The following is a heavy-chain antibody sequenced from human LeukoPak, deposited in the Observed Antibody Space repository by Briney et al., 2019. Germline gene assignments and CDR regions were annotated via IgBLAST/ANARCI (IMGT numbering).Heavy chain of an antibody. Sequence: GGSLRLSCAASGFTVSSNYMSWVRQAPGKGLEWVSVIYSGGSTYYADSVKGRFTISRDNSKNTLYLQMNSLRAEDTAVYYCARAYYCSSTSCPGGSNWFDPWGQGTLVTVSS. D-gene: IGHD2-2*01. CDR3: ARAYYCSSTSCPGGSNWFDP. V-gene: IGHV3-66*01. CDR1: GFTVSSNY. J-gene: IGHJ5*02. CDR2: IYSGGST.